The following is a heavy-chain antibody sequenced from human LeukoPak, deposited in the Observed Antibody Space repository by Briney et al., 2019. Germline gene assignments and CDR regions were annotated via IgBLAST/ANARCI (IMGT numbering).Heavy chain of an antibody. J-gene: IGHJ6*02. CDR2: IYYSGST. Sequence: SETLSLTYTVSGGSISSYYWSWIRQPPGKGLEWIGYIYYSGSTNYNPSLKSRVTISVDTSKNQFSLKLSSVTAADTAVYYCARGGYCSSTSCYTQPYYYGMDVWGQGTTVTVSS. CDR1: GGSISSYY. D-gene: IGHD2-2*02. CDR3: ARGGYCSSTSCYTQPYYYGMDV. V-gene: IGHV4-59*12.